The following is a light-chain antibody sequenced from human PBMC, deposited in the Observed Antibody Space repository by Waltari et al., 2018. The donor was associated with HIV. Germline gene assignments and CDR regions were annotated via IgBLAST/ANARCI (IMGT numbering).Light chain of an antibody. CDR3: SSYTSSSTVV. Sequence: QSALTQPASVSGSPGQSITISCTGTSSDVGAYNYVSWYQLHPGKAPKLMIYGFSNPPSGVSDRLSGSKSANTASLTISGLQAEDEAHYYCSSYTSSSTVVFGGGTKLTVL. CDR1: SSDVGAYNY. J-gene: IGLJ2*01. CDR2: GFS. V-gene: IGLV2-14*03.